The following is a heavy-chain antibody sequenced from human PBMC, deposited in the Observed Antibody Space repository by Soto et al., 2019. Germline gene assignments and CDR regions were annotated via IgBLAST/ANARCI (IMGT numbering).Heavy chain of an antibody. J-gene: IGHJ6*02. CDR1: GFTFGNYG. Sequence: VQLVESGGGVVQPGTSLRLSCAASGFTFGNYGMHWVRQPPGKGLEWISSISTSSSYKYYADSVKGRFTISRDNAKNSLYLQMTSLRAEDTAVYYCARDPSPYDFWSGSKRPYGLDVWGQGTTVTVSS. CDR3: ARDPSPYDFWSGSKRPYGLDV. V-gene: IGHV3-21*01. CDR2: ISTSSSYK. D-gene: IGHD3-3*01.